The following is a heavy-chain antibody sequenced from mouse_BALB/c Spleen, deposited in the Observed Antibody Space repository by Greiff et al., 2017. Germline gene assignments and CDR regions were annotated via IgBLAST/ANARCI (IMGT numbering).Heavy chain of an antibody. V-gene: IGHV3-6*02. D-gene: IGHD1-2*01. Sequence: EVKLQESGPGLVKPSQSLSLTCSVTGYSITSGYYWNWIRQFPGNKLEWMGYISYDGSNNYNPSLKNRISITRDTSKNQFFLKLNSVTTEDTATYYCARGYGPYAMDYWGQGTSVTVSS. CDR1: GYSITSGYY. CDR3: ARGYGPYAMDY. J-gene: IGHJ4*01. CDR2: ISYDGSN.